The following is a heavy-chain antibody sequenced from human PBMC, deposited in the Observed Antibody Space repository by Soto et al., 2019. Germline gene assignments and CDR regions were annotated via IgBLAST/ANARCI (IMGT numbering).Heavy chain of an antibody. D-gene: IGHD3-10*01. J-gene: IGHJ4*02. V-gene: IGHV3-23*01. CDR3: AKDEKGVIADYFDC. CDR2: VSGSGQSATGDRT. Sequence: EVQLSESGGGLVEPGGSLRLSCATSGFAFSEYGMSWVRQAPGKGLEWVSGVSGSGQSATGDRTYYADSVKGRFTISRDNSKNTLYLQMNSLRAEDTAVYYCAKDEKGVIADYFDCWGQGTLVTVSS. CDR1: GFAFSEYG.